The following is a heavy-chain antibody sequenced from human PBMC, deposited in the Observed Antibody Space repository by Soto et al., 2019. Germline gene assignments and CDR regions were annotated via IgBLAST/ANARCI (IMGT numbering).Heavy chain of an antibody. CDR3: ARGQGNGTRLYYLDS. V-gene: IGHV4-34*01. Sequence: SGTLSLTCAVYGGCFRGYYVSWIRQPPGKGLEWIGEINHSGSTNYNPSLKSRVTISVDTSKNQFSLKLSSVTAADTAVYYCARGQGNGTRLYYLDSWGKGPLVTASS. J-gene: IGHJ4*02. D-gene: IGHD2-8*01. CDR2: INHSGST. CDR1: GGCFRGYY.